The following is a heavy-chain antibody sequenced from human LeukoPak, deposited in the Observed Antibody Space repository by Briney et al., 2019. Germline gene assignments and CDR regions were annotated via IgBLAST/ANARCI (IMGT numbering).Heavy chain of an antibody. Sequence: ASVKVSCKASGGTFSSYAISWVRQAPGQGLEWMGWISGYNGNTNYAQKFQGRVTMTTDTSTSTAYMELRSLRSDDTAVYYCARADIRAIASRGWYGFDYWGQGTLVTVSS. CDR2: ISGYNGNT. V-gene: IGHV1-18*01. CDR3: ARADIRAIASRGWYGFDY. CDR1: GGTFSSYA. D-gene: IGHD6-19*01. J-gene: IGHJ4*02.